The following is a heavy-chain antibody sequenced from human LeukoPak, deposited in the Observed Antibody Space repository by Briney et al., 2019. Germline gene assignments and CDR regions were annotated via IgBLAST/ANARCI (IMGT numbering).Heavy chain of an antibody. V-gene: IGHV3-30*02. CDR1: GFTFSSYG. CDR3: ARHATLDY. CDR2: IRYDGSNK. Sequence: GGTLRLSCASSGFTFSSYGMHWVRQAPGKGLEWVAFIRYDGSNKYYADSVKGRFTISRDNSKDTLYLQMNSLRSDDTAGYYCARHATLDYWGQGTLVTVSS. J-gene: IGHJ4*02.